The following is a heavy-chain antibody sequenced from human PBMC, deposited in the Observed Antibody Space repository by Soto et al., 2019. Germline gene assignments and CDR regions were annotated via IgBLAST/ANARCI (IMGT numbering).Heavy chain of an antibody. J-gene: IGHJ6*02. CDR2: VSSTSSYI. CDR1: GFAFSHYS. V-gene: IGHV3-21*01. Sequence: GGSLRLSCAASGFAFSHYSMNWVRQAPGKGLEWVAFVSSTSSYIYYAGSVKGRFTISRDNATNSLYLQMNTLRAEDTAVYYCAKDRGRGSPVSGGLDVWGQGTTVTVSS. D-gene: IGHD3-10*01. CDR3: AKDRGRGSPVSGGLDV.